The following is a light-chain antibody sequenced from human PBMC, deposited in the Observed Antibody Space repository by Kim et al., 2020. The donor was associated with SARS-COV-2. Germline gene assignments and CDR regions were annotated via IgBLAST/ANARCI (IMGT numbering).Light chain of an antibody. CDR3: SSYANSSTYV. J-gene: IGLJ1*01. CDR1: GRDVGIYKL. CDR2: DGA. V-gene: IGLV2-23*01. Sequence: GQSHTVYYAGTGRDVGIYKLVSWYQQHPGKAPKLWIYDGARRTSGVSHRFAGTESGSTASMTIFGLQPEDEADYFCSSYANSSTYVCGSGTKVTVL.